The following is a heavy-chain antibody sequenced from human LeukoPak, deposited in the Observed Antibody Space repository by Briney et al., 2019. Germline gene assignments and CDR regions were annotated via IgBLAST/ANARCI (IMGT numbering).Heavy chain of an antibody. V-gene: IGHV3-21*01. Sequence: GGSLRLSCAASGFTFSSYSMNWVRQAPGKGLEWVSSISSSSSYIYYADSVKGRFTISRDNAKNSLYLQMNSLRAEDTAVYYCARCTDYGDPRDYMDVWGKGTTVTVSS. CDR2: ISSSSSYI. CDR1: GFTFSSYS. CDR3: ARCTDYGDPRDYMDV. D-gene: IGHD4-17*01. J-gene: IGHJ6*03.